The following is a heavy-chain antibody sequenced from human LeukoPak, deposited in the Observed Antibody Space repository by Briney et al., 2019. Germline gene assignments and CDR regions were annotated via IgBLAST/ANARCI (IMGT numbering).Heavy chain of an antibody. D-gene: IGHD1-26*01. CDR3: ARVARGGATTFDY. CDR1: GYSFSSYW. CDR2: IYPGDSDA. J-gene: IGHJ4*02. V-gene: IGHV5-51*01. Sequence: GESLKISCKGSGYSFSSYWIGWVRQMPGKGLEWMGIIYPGDSDARDSPSLQGQVTISADKSVSTAYLQWSNLKASDTAMYYCARVARGGATTFDYWGQGTLVTVSS.